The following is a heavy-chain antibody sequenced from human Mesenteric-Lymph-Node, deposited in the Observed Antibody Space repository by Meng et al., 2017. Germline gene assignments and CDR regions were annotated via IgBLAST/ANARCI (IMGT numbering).Heavy chain of an antibody. Sequence: DVQLVESGGGLVQPGGSLRLSCAASGCTFSEHNMDWVRQARGKGLEWVGRSRNKANSYTTESAASVKGRFTISRDDSKNSLYLQMNSLKTEDTAVYYCARELYSYGYYFYYNMDVWGQGTTVTVSS. J-gene: IGHJ6*02. D-gene: IGHD5-18*01. CDR1: GCTFSEHN. CDR2: SRNKANSYTT. CDR3: ARELYSYGYYFYYNMDV. V-gene: IGHV3-72*01.